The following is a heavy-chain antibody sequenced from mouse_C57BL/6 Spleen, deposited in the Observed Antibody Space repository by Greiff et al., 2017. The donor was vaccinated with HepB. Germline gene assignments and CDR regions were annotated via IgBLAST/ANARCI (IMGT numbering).Heavy chain of an antibody. CDR2: ISSGGDYI. J-gene: IGHJ4*01. Sequence: EVMLVESGEGLVKPGGSLKLSCAASGFTFSSYAMSWVRQTPEKRLEWVAYISSGGDYIYYADTVKGRFTISRDNARNTLYLQMSSLKSEDTAMYYCTRENGSSIYAMDYWGQGTSVTVSS. CDR3: TRENGSSIYAMDY. V-gene: IGHV5-9-1*02. CDR1: GFTFSSYA. D-gene: IGHD1-1*01.